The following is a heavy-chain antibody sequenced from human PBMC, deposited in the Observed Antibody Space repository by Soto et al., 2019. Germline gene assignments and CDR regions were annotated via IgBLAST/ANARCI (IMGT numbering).Heavy chain of an antibody. D-gene: IGHD5-18*01. CDR3: AGPGYSSQDY. CDR1: GFTFSSFA. J-gene: IGHJ4*02. CDR2: ISGSGDGT. Sequence: GGSLRLSCAASGFTFSSFALSWVRQAPGKGLEWVSAISGSGDGTDYAASVKGRFTISRDNSKNTLYLQMNSLRAENPAVYYCAGPGYSSQDYWGQGALVTVSS. V-gene: IGHV3-23*01.